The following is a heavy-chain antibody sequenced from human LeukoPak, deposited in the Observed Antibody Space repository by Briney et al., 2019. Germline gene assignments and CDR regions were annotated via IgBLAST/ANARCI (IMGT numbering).Heavy chain of an antibody. Sequence: ALRLSCAASGFTFDDYAMHWVRQAPGKGLEWVSGISWNSGSIGYADSVKGRFTISRDNAKKSLYLQMNSLRAEDTALYDCAKDRTSSVAAAGSLSSWGQGTLVTVSS. CDR1: GFTFDDYA. J-gene: IGHJ4*02. V-gene: IGHV3-9*01. D-gene: IGHD6-13*01. CDR3: AKDRTSSVAAAGSLSS. CDR2: ISWNSGSI.